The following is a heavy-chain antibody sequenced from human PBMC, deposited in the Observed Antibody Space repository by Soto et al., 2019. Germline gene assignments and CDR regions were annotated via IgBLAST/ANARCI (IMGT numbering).Heavy chain of an antibody. D-gene: IGHD3-3*01. Sequence: ASVKVSCKASGGTFSSYAISWVRQAPGQGLEWMGGIIPIFGTANYAQKFQGRVTITADESTSTAYMELSSLRSEDTAVYYCARRGGGDFWSGRNNYYYYYYGMDVWGQGTTVTVS. CDR1: GGTFSSYA. J-gene: IGHJ6*02. CDR3: ARRGGGDFWSGRNNYYYYYYGMDV. V-gene: IGHV1-69*13. CDR2: IIPIFGTA.